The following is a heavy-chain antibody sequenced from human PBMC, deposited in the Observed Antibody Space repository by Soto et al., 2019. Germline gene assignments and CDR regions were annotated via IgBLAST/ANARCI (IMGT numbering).Heavy chain of an antibody. CDR2: ISNDGGST. CDR1: GFTFGDYA. J-gene: IGHJ6*02. CDR3: ARAKPPYCSGGSCYLLYYYYGMDV. V-gene: IGHV3-43D*04. D-gene: IGHD2-15*01. Sequence: GGSLRLSCTASGFTFGDYAMSWVRQAPGKGLEWVSLISNDGGSTYYADSVKGRFTISRDNAKNSLYLQMNSLRAEDTAVYYCARAKPPYCSGGSCYLLYYYYGMDVWGQGTTVTVSS.